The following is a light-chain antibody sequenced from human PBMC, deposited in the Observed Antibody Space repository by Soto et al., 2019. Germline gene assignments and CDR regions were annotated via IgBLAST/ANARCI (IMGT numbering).Light chain of an antibody. CDR1: SSNVGSNP. CDR2: TDN. CDR3: AAWDDSLNGDV. J-gene: IGLJ1*01. V-gene: IGLV1-44*01. Sequence: QSVVTQPPSASGTPGQRVTISCSGSSSNVGSNPVNWYQQLPGTAPKLLIYTDNQRPSGVPDRFSGSRSGTSASLAISGLQSEDEADYYCAAWDDSLNGDVFGTGTKLTVL.